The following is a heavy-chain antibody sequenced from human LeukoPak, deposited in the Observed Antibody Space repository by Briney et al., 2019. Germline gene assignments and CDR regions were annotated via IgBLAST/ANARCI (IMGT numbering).Heavy chain of an antibody. CDR1: GGSISSYY. Sequence: KPSETLSLTCTVSGGSISSYYWSWIRQPPGKGLEWIGYIYYSGSTNYNPSLKSRVTISVDTSKNQFSLKLSSVTAEDTAVYYCAKDTRYSSSWYGNYYYYYYMDVWGKGTTVTISS. D-gene: IGHD6-13*01. V-gene: IGHV4-59*01. J-gene: IGHJ6*03. CDR2: IYYSGST. CDR3: AKDTRYSSSWYGNYYYYYYMDV.